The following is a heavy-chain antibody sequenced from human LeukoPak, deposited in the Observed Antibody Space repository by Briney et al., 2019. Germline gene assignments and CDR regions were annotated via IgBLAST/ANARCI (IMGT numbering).Heavy chain of an antibody. V-gene: IGHV3-30*02. J-gene: IGHJ3*02. CDR2: IWYDGSNK. CDR3: AKGIPYYDFWSGYYAFDI. Sequence: GGSLRLSCAASGFTFSSYGMHWVRQAPGKGLEWVAVIWYDGSNKYYADSVKGRFTISRDNSKNTLYLQMNSLRAEDTAVYYCAKGIPYYDFWSGYYAFDIWGQGTMVTVSS. D-gene: IGHD3-3*01. CDR1: GFTFSSYG.